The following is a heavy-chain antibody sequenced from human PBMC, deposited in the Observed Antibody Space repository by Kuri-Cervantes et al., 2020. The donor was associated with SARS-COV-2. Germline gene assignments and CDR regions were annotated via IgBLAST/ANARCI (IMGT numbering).Heavy chain of an antibody. CDR3: ASGRPTAMASYYYYYYGMDV. D-gene: IGHD5-18*01. CDR2: IIPIFGTA. Sequence: SVKVSCKASGGTFSSYAISWVRQAPGQGLEWMGGIIPIFGTANYAQKFQGRVTITADESTSTAYMELSSLRSEDTAVYYCASGRPTAMASYYYYYYGMDVWGQGTTVTVSS. J-gene: IGHJ6*02. V-gene: IGHV1-69*13. CDR1: GGTFSSYA.